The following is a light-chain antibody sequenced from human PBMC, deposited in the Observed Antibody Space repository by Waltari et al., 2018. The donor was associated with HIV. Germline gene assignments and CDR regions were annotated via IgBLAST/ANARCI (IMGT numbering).Light chain of an antibody. CDR3: QQYFRIPPT. CDR2: WAS. J-gene: IGKJ4*01. Sequence: DIVMTQSPDSLPVSLGERATNNCTSSRTILYSSDNRNYLAWYQQKPRQPPKLLISWASTRESGVPDRFSGSGSGTDFTLTITRLQAEDVALYHCQQYFRIPPTFGGGTKVEIK. V-gene: IGKV4-1*01. CDR1: RTILYSSDNRNY.